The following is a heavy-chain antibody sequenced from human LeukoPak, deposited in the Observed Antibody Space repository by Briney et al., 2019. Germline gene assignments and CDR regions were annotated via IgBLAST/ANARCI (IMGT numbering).Heavy chain of an antibody. CDR2: IKQDGSEK. CDR3: ARDRVVIIPAYFDY. V-gene: IGHV3-7*01. Sequence: GGSLRLSCAASGFTFSNYWMSWVRQAPGKGLEWVANIKQDGSEKYYVDSVKGRFTISRDNAKNSLYLQMNSLRAEDTAVYYCARDRVVIIPAYFDYWGQGTLVTVSS. J-gene: IGHJ4*02. D-gene: IGHD3-3*01. CDR1: GFTFSNYW.